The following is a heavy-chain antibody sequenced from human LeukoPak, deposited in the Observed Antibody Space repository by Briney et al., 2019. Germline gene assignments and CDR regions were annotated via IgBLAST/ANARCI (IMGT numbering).Heavy chain of an antibody. Sequence: GGSLRLSCAASGFTFSSYWMHWVRHAPGKGLVWVSRINSDGSSTSYADSVKGRFTISRDNAKNTLYLQMNSLRAEDTAVYHCARVRFLEWYNDYWGQGTLVTVSS. D-gene: IGHD3-3*01. J-gene: IGHJ4*02. CDR3: ARVRFLEWYNDY. CDR1: GFTFSSYW. V-gene: IGHV3-74*01. CDR2: INSDGSST.